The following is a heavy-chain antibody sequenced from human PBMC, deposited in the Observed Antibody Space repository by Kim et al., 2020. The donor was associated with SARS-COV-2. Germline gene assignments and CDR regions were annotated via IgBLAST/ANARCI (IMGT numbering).Heavy chain of an antibody. Sequence: SETLSLTCTVSGGSISSYYWSWIRQPPGKGLEWIGYIYYSGSTNYNPSLKSRVTISVDTSKNQFSLKLSSVTAADTAVYYCARIQSGYCRGGSCSHSARVRHHYGMDVWGQGTTVTVSS. V-gene: IGHV4-59*08. CDR1: GGSISSYY. CDR2: IYYSGST. CDR3: ARIQSGYCRGGSCSHSARVRHHYGMDV. J-gene: IGHJ6*02. D-gene: IGHD2-15*01.